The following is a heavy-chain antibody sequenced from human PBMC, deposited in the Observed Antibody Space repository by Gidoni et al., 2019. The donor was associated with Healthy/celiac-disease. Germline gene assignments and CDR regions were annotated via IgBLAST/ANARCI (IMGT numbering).Heavy chain of an antibody. CDR3: ARSGSYFVFDY. Sequence: QVRLVESGGGLVKPGGSMSLSCAAPGFTFSSNPMHWVRQAPGKGLECVAGISYDGSNKDYADSVKGRFTISRDNSKNTLYLQMNSLRAEDTAWYYCARSGSYFVFDYWGQGTLVTVSS. D-gene: IGHD1-26*01. CDR1: GFTFSSNP. CDR2: ISYDGSNK. J-gene: IGHJ4*02. V-gene: IGHV3-30*16.